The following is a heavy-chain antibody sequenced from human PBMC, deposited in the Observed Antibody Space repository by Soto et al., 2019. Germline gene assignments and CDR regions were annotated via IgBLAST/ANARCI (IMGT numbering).Heavy chain of an antibody. CDR3: ARDVQDIVVVPAADGAGSYYTYYYYGMDV. CDR2: ISYDGSNK. Sequence: GGSLRLSCAASGFTFSSYAMHWVRQAPGKGLEWVAVISYDGSNKYYADSVKGRFTISRDNSKNTLYLQMNSLRAEDKAVYYCARDVQDIVVVPAADGAGSYYTYYYYGMDVWGQGTTVTVSS. V-gene: IGHV3-30*04. J-gene: IGHJ6*02. CDR1: GFTFSSYA. D-gene: IGHD2-2*01.